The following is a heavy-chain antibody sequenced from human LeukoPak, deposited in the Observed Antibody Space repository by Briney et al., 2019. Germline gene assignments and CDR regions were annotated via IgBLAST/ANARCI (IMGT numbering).Heavy chain of an antibody. CDR1: GFTFRSYR. Sequence: GSLGLSCAASGFTFRSYRMGWVRQTPGRGLEWLANINEDGSTTYYVDSVRGRFTISRNNADNSLYLQMNSLRAEDTAVYYCARDATRGGDFDSWGQGTLVTVSS. D-gene: IGHD2-15*01. J-gene: IGHJ4*02. CDR2: INEDGSTT. V-gene: IGHV3-7*01. CDR3: ARDATRGGDFDS.